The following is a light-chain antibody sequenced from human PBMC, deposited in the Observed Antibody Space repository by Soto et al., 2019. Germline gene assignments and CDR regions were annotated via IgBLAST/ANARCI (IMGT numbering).Light chain of an antibody. Sequence: QSALTQPPSVSGSPGQSVTISCTGTSSDVGSYNRVSWYQQPPGTAPKLMIYEVSNRPSGVPDRFFGSKSGNTASLTISGLQAEDEADDYCSSFTSSKTWVFGGGTKLFVL. V-gene: IGLV2-18*02. CDR1: SSDVGSYNR. CDR2: EVS. J-gene: IGLJ3*02. CDR3: SSFTSSKTWV.